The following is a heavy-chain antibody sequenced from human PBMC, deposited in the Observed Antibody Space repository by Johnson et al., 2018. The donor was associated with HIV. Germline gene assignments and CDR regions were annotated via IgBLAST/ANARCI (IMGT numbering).Heavy chain of an antibody. V-gene: IGHV3-43*01. CDR3: AKEQQLYAFDI. Sequence: EVQLVESGGGLVQPGGSLRLSCAASGFTFSSYEMNWVRQAPGKGLEWVSLISWDGGSTYYADSVKGRFTISRDNSKNSLYLQMNSLRTEDTALYYCAKEQQLYAFDIWGQGTMVTVSS. CDR2: ISWDGGST. D-gene: IGHD6-13*01. CDR1: GFTFSSYE. J-gene: IGHJ3*02.